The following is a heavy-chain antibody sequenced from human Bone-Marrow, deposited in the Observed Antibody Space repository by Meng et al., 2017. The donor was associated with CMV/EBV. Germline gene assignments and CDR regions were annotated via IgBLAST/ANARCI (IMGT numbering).Heavy chain of an antibody. CDR2: INSNSGGT. V-gene: IGHV1-2*02. CDR1: GYTFTGYY. J-gene: IGHJ4*02. Sequence: ASVKVSCKASGYTFTGYYMHWVRQAPGQGLEWMGWINSNSGGTNYAQKFQGRVTMTRDTSISTAYMELSRLRSDDTAVYYCARDHGIVGATRFDYWGQGTLVTVSS. D-gene: IGHD1-26*01. CDR3: ARDHGIVGATRFDY.